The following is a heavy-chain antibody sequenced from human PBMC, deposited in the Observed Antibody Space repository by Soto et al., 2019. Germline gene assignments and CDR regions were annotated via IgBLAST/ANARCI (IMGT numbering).Heavy chain of an antibody. J-gene: IGHJ5*02. CDR2: ISAYNGNT. CDR1: GYTFTSYG. CDR3: ARIIAAAGTVGWFDP. Sequence: QVQLVQSGAEVKKPGASVKVSCKASGYTFTSYGISWVRQAPGQGLEWMGWISAYNGNTNYAQKHQGRVTMTTDTSTSTAYMELRSLRSDDTAVYYCARIIAAAGTVGWFDPWGQGTLVTVSS. D-gene: IGHD6-13*01. V-gene: IGHV1-18*01.